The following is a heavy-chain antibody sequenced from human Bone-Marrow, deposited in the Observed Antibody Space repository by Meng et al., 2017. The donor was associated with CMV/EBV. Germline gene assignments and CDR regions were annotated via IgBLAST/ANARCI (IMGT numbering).Heavy chain of an antibody. CDR2: IYSGGSST. CDR3: AKDRAVHAYCSGGSCFPLLGLDV. V-gene: IGHV3-23*03. Sequence: GESRKISCAASGFTFSSYAMSWVRQAPGKGLEWVSVIYSGGSSTYYADSVKGRFTISRDNSKNTLYLQMNSLRAEDTAVYYCAKDRAVHAYCSGGSCFPLLGLDVWGQGTTVTVSS. CDR1: GFTFSSYA. D-gene: IGHD2-15*01. J-gene: IGHJ6*02.